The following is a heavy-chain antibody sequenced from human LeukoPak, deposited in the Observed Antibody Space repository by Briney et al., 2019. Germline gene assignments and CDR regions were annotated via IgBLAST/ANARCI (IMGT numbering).Heavy chain of an antibody. CDR1: GGSISSSSYY. J-gene: IGHJ5*02. CDR3: ARLIGENYVYTGHYLGWIDP. V-gene: IGHV4-61*05. D-gene: IGHD3-9*01. Sequence: SETLSLTCTVSGGSISSSSYYWGWIRQPPGKGLEWIGYISYSGYTKYDPSLKSRVAISIDTSKKQFSLQLNSVTAADTAVYYCARLIGENYVYTGHYLGWIDPWGQGALVTVSS. CDR2: ISYSGYT.